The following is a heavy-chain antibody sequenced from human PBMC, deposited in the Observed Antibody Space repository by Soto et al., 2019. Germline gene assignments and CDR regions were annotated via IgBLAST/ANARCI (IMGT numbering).Heavy chain of an antibody. J-gene: IGHJ6*02. CDR1: GFTFSSYG. CDR3: AKDLIYDFWSGTRSGMEV. V-gene: IGHV3-30*18. Sequence: GGSLRLSCAASGFTFSSYGMHWVRQAPGKGLEWVAVISYDGSNKYYADSVKGRFTISRDNSKNTLYLQMNSLRAEDTAVYYWAKDLIYDFWSGTRSGMEVWGQGTTVTVSS. CDR2: ISYDGSNK. D-gene: IGHD3-3*01.